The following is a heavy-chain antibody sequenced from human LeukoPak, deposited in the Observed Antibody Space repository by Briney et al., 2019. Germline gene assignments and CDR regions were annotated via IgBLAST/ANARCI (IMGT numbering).Heavy chain of an antibody. CDR3: ARADELRYSSGWFYFDY. Sequence: ASVKVSCKASGYTFTSYGISWVRQGPGQGLERMGWISAYNGNTNYAEKLQGRVTMTTDTSTSTAYMELRSLRSDDTAVYYCARADELRYSSGWFYFDYWGQGTLVTVSS. D-gene: IGHD6-19*01. V-gene: IGHV1-18*01. CDR1: GYTFTSYG. J-gene: IGHJ4*02. CDR2: ISAYNGNT.